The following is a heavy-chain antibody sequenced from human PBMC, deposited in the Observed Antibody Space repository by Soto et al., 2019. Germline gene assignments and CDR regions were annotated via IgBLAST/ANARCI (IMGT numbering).Heavy chain of an antibody. V-gene: IGHV1-46*03. J-gene: IGHJ5*02. CDR1: GYSFTSHY. D-gene: IGHD1-1*01. Sequence: QVQLVQSGAEVKKPGASVKVSCKAIGYSFTSHYMHWVRQAPGQGLEWMGTIYPGGVNIGYAQKFKARVTMTKDTSTSPVYMELNSLTSEDTALYYCATHQSWHDLVCSFDPWGHRTLVTVSS. CDR3: ATHQSWHDLVCSFDP. CDR2: IYPGGVNI.